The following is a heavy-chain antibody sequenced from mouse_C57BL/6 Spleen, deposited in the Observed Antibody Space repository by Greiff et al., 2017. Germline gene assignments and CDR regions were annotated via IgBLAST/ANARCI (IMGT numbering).Heavy chain of an antibody. D-gene: IGHD1-1*01. J-gene: IGHJ4*01. V-gene: IGHV1-5*01. Sequence: EVKLVESGTVLARPGASVKMSCKTSGYTFTSYWMHWVKQRPGQGLEWIGAIYPGNSDTSYNQKFKGKAKLTAVTSASTAYMELSSLTNEDSAVYYCTRSLLITTVVATDAMDYWGQGTSVTVSS. CDR2: IYPGNSDT. CDR3: TRSLLITTVVATDAMDY. CDR1: GYTFTSYW.